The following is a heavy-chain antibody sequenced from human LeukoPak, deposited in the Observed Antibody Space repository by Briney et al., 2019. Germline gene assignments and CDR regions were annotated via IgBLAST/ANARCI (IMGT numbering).Heavy chain of an antibody. CDR3: ARDKELRFLEWLSTPNWFDP. D-gene: IGHD3-3*01. V-gene: IGHV3-7*01. CDR2: IKTDGSEK. J-gene: IGHJ5*02. CDR1: GFTFSNYW. Sequence: GGSLRLSCEGSGFTFSNYWMGWVRQAPGKGLQWVANIKTDGSEKYYVDSVKGRFTISRDNAKNSLYLQMNSLRAEDTAVYYCARDKELRFLEWLSTPNWFDPWGQGTLVTVSS.